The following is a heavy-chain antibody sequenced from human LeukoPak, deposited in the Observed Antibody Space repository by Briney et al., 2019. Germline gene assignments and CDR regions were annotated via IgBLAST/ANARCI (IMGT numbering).Heavy chain of an antibody. Sequence: ASVKVSCKASGGTFSSYAISWVRQAPGQGLEWMGGIIPIFGTANYAQKFQGRVTITADKSTSTAYMELSSLRSEDTAVYYCARNYDSSGYYGGNFDYWGRGTLVTVSS. CDR3: ARNYDSSGYYGGNFDY. J-gene: IGHJ4*02. CDR2: IIPIFGTA. D-gene: IGHD3-22*01. CDR1: GGTFSSYA. V-gene: IGHV1-69*06.